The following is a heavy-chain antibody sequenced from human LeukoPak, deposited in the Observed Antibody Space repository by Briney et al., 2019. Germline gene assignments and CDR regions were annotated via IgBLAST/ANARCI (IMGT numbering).Heavy chain of an antibody. D-gene: IGHD6-19*01. Sequence: PSETLSLTCAVSGYSISSGYYWGWIRQPPGKGLEWIGSIYHSGSTYYNPSLKSRVTISVDTSKNQFSLKLSSVTAADPAVYYCARCGAVAGIDYWGQGTLVTGSS. CDR2: IYHSGST. CDR1: GYSISSGYY. J-gene: IGHJ4*02. CDR3: ARCGAVAGIDY. V-gene: IGHV4-38-2*01.